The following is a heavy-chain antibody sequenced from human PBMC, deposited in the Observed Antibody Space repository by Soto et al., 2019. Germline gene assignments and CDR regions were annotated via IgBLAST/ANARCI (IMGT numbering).Heavy chain of an antibody. V-gene: IGHV3-11*01. J-gene: IGHJ5*02. D-gene: IGHD2-21*01. CDR2: ISGSGGSK. Sequence: GGSLRLSCVASRSTFSDYYMSWIRQAPGKGLGWVSYISGSGGSKWYADSVRGRFTISRDNAKNSLYLQMSSLRAEDTAVYYCARGRGEFDAWGQGTPVTVSS. CDR3: ARGRGEFDA. CDR1: RSTFSDYY.